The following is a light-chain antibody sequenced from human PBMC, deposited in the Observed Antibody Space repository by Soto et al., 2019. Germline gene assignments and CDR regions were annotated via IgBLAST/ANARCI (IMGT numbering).Light chain of an antibody. J-gene: IGKJ1*01. Sequence: EIVLTQSPGTLSLSPGERATLSCRASQSISSSYLAWYQQKPGQAPRPLIYGASSRATGLPDRFSGSGSGTDFTLTISRLEPEDFAVYYCQQYVSSPWTFGQGTKVEIK. V-gene: IGKV3-20*01. CDR3: QQYVSSPWT. CDR1: QSISSSY. CDR2: GAS.